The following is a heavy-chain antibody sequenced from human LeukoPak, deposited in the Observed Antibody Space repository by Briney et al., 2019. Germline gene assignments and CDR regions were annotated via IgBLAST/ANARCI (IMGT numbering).Heavy chain of an antibody. CDR3: AKDSHITMILVAEWGFDY. Sequence: TGGSLRLSCAASEFTFSNYAMSWVRQAPGKGLEWVSAISGSGGNTYYADSVKGRFTISRDNSKNTLYLQMNSLRAEDTAVYYCAKDSHITMILVAEWGFDYWGQGTLVTVSS. D-gene: IGHD3-22*01. CDR2: ISGSGGNT. CDR1: EFTFSNYA. V-gene: IGHV3-23*01. J-gene: IGHJ4*02.